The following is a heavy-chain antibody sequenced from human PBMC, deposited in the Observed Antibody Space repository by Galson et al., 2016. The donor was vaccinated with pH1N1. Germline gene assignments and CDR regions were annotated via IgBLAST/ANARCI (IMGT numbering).Heavy chain of an antibody. Sequence: SLRLSCAVSGFTFETYSMHWVRQAPGRGLEWVSSVSWNSGNTGYGDSVKGRFIISRDNAKRTLYLQMNSLRSEDTAFYYCAYGAKWAYDFDFWGQGTMVAVSS. J-gene: IGHJ3*01. CDR2: VSWNSGNT. V-gene: IGHV3-9*01. CDR3: AYGAKWAYDFDF. CDR1: GFTFETYS. D-gene: IGHD4-17*01.